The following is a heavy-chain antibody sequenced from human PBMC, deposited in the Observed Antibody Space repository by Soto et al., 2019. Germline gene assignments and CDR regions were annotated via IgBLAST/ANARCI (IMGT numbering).Heavy chain of an antibody. CDR2: IIPIFGTA. CDR3: AFVDSSGYYPDGFAY. CDR1: GGTFSSYA. J-gene: IGHJ4*02. Sequence: QVQLVQSVAEVKKPGSSVKVSCKASGGTFSSYAISWVRQAPGQGLEWMGGIIPIFGTANYAQKFQGRVTINADDSTSTAYMELSSLRSEDTAVYYCAFVDSSGYYPDGFAYWGQGTLVTVSS. D-gene: IGHD3-22*01. V-gene: IGHV1-69*01.